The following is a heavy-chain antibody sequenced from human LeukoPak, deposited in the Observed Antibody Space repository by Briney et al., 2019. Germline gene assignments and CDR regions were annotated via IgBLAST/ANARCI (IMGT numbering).Heavy chain of an antibody. Sequence: PSETLSLTCTVSGGSISSSSYYWSWIRQPAGKGLEWIGRIYTSGSTNYNPSLKSRVTMSVDTSKNQFSLKLSSVTAADTAVYYCARDAYYYGSGSPYYFDYWGQGTLVTVSS. D-gene: IGHD3-10*01. V-gene: IGHV4-61*02. J-gene: IGHJ4*02. CDR2: IYTSGST. CDR1: GGSISSSSYY. CDR3: ARDAYYYGSGSPYYFDY.